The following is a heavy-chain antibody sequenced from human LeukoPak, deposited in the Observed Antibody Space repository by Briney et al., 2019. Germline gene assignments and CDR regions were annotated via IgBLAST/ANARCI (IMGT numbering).Heavy chain of an antibody. CDR1: GYSFISYW. D-gene: IGHD3-22*01. Sequence: GESLKISCKGSGYSFISYWIGWVRQMPGKGLEWMGIIYPGDSDTRYSPSFQGQVTISADKSISTAYLQWSSLKASDTAMYYCARQTMIVRRPDAFDIWGQGTMVTVSS. J-gene: IGHJ3*02. CDR3: ARQTMIVRRPDAFDI. CDR2: IYPGDSDT. V-gene: IGHV5-51*01.